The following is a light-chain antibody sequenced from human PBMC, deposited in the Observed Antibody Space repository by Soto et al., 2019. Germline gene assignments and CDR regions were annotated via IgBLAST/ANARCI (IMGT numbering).Light chain of an antibody. Sequence: SYELTQAPSVSVAPGQTARIGCGGDNIGSKSVHWYQQRPGQAPVLVVYADSDRPSGIPERFSGSNPGNTATLTISRFEAGDEADYYCQVWDYDTDHFVFGPGTKLTVL. CDR2: ADS. V-gene: IGLV3-21*02. CDR1: NIGSKS. CDR3: QVWDYDTDHFV. J-gene: IGLJ1*01.